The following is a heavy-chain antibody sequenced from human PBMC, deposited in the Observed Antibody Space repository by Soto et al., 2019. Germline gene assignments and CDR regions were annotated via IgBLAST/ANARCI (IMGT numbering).Heavy chain of an antibody. CDR3: AKARKRFNWSDDYYYYGMDV. V-gene: IGHV3-30*18. CDR2: ISYEGSNK. J-gene: IGHJ6*02. D-gene: IGHD1-20*01. Sequence: SLSLSCAASGFTFSSYGMHWVRQAPGKGLEWVAVISYEGSNKYYADSVKGRFTISRDNSKNTMYLQMNSLRAEDTAVYYCAKARKRFNWSDDYYYYGMDVWGQGTTVTVSS. CDR1: GFTFSSYG.